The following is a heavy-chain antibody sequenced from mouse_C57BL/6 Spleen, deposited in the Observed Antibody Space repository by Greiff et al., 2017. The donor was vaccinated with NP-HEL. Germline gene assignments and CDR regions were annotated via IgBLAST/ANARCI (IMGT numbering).Heavy chain of an antibody. J-gene: IGHJ3*01. D-gene: IGHD4-1*01. CDR2: ISSGGSYT. CDR3: ARHNWDAY. V-gene: IGHV5-6*01. CDR1: GFTFSSYG. Sequence: EVQVVESGGDLVKPGGSLKLSCAASGFTFSSYGMSWVRQTPDKRLEWVATISSGGSYTYYPDSVKGRFTISRDNAKNTLYLQMSSLKSEDTAMYYCARHNWDAYWGQGTLVTVSA.